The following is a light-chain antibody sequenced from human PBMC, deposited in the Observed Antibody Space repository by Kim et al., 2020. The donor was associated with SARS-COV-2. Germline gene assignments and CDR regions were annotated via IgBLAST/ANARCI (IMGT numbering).Light chain of an antibody. CDR1: QSVRDRY. CDR3: HQYGSLPVT. CDR2: GAS. V-gene: IGKV3-20*01. J-gene: IGKJ1*01. Sequence: SPGERATISCRASQSVRDRYLAWYQQIAGQAPRLLIYGASTRATGIPDTFSGSGSVTDFTLTISRLEPEDFGVYYCHQYGSLPVTFGQGTKVDIK.